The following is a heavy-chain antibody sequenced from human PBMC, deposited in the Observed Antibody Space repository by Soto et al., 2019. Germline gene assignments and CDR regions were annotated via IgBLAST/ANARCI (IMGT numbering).Heavy chain of an antibody. CDR2: IYYSGST. D-gene: IGHD3-10*01. CDR3: ARDSSGRTNWFDP. V-gene: IGHV4-59*01. CDR1: GGSISSYY. Sequence: SETLSLTRTVSGGSISSYYWSWIRQPPGKGLEWIGYIYYSGSTNYNPSLKSRVTISVDTSKNQFSLKLSSVTAADTAVYYCARDSSGRTNWFDPWGQGTLVTVSS. J-gene: IGHJ5*02.